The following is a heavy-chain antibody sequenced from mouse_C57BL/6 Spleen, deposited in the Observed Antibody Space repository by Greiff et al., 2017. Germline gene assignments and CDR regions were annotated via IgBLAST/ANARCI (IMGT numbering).Heavy chain of an antibody. CDR1: GFSLTSYG. Sequence: VQLQESGPGLVAPSQSLSITCTVSGFSLTSYGVHWVRQPPGKGLEWLVVIWSDGSTTYNSALKSRLSISKDNSKSQVFLKMNSLQTDDTAMYYCARHEGDYDKTAWFAYWGQGTLATVSA. V-gene: IGHV2-6-1*01. CDR3: ARHEGDYDKTAWFAY. D-gene: IGHD2-4*01. CDR2: IWSDGST. J-gene: IGHJ3*01.